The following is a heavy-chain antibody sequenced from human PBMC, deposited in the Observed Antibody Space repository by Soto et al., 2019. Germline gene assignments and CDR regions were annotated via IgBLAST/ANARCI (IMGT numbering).Heavy chain of an antibody. J-gene: IGHJ4*02. CDR1: GFIFSSYS. V-gene: IGHV3-48*01. CDR3: ASQSSEWLLFAS. CDR2: ISSSSSTI. Sequence: EVQLVESGGGLVQPGGSLRLSCAASGFIFSSYSMNWVRQAPGKGLEWVSYISSSSSTIYYADSVKGRFTISRDNAKNSLYLQMNSLRAEDTAVYYCASQSSEWLLFASWGQGTLVTVSS. D-gene: IGHD5-12*01.